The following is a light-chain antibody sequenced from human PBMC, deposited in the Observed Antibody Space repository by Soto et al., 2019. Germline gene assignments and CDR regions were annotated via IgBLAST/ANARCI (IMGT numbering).Light chain of an antibody. V-gene: IGKV1-5*03. Sequence: DIQMTQSPSTLSASVGDRVTITCRASQSISSWLAWYQQKPGKAPKLLIYKASTLESGVPSTFSGSGSGTEFTLTISSLQPDDFATSYCQQYHTYSMTFGQGTKVEVK. CDR1: QSISSW. CDR2: KAS. CDR3: QQYHTYSMT. J-gene: IGKJ1*01.